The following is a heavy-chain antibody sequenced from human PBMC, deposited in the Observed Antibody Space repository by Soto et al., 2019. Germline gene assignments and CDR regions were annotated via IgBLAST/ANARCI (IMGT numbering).Heavy chain of an antibody. D-gene: IGHD4-17*01. CDR1: GGSISIYY. V-gene: IGHV3-30*03. CDR3: ARGPSYSDSYFDH. CDR2: ISYDGNNK. Sequence: TLSLTCTVSGGSISIYYWSWIWQPPGKGLQWLAVISYDGNNKYYADSVEGRFTISRDNSKNTVYLQMNSLRLEDTAVYYCARGPSYSDSYFDHWGQGTLVTVSS. J-gene: IGHJ4*02.